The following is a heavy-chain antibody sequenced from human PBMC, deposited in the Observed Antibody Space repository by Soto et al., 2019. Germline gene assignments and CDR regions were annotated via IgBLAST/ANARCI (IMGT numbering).Heavy chain of an antibody. CDR3: ARSYDGFWSGDSGYAFDI. CDR1: GGSISSGGYY. CDR2: IYYSGST. D-gene: IGHD3-3*01. Sequence: QVQLQESCPGLVKPSQTLSLTCTVSGGSISSGGYYWSWIRQHPGKGLEWTGYIYYSGSTYYNPSLKSRVTISVDTSKNRFSLKLSAVAAADTAVYYCARSYDGFWSGDSGYAFDIWGHGTMVTVSS. V-gene: IGHV4-31*03. J-gene: IGHJ3*02.